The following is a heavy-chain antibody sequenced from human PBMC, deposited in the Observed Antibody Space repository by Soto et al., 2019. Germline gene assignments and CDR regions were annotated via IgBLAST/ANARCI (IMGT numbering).Heavy chain of an antibody. CDR3: ATRFYTSGVLLDY. D-gene: IGHD2-2*02. V-gene: IGHV4-59*11. CDR1: GGSISDHS. J-gene: IGHJ4*01. CDR2: IHNGGST. Sequence: PSQTLSLTCTVSGGSISDHSYMWIRQSPGKGLEYIGYIHNGGSTNYNPSLKSRVIISVDTSENQFSLKLTSVTAADTAVYYCATRFYTSGVLLDYWGHGTPVTVS.